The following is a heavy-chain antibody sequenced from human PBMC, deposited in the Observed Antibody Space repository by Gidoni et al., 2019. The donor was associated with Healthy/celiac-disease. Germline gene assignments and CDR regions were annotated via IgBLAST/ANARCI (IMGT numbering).Heavy chain of an antibody. V-gene: IGHV4-30-2*01. D-gene: IGHD2-21*01. Sequence: QLQLQESGSGLVKPSQTLSLTCAVSGGSISSGGYSWSWIRQPPGKGLEWIGYIYHSGSTYYNPPLKSRVTISVDRSKNQFSLKLSSVTAADTAVYYCARAPCGGDFCDAFDIWGQGTMVTVSS. CDR3: ARAPCGGDFCDAFDI. CDR2: IYHSGST. J-gene: IGHJ3*02. CDR1: GGSISSGGYS.